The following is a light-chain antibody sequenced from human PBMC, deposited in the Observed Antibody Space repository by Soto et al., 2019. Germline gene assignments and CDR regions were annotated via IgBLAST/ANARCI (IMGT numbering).Light chain of an antibody. Sequence: DIQMTQSPSSLSVSVGDRVTITCRASQSITNYLNWYQQKPGKAPKLLVYAASSLQSGVPLRFSGNGSGTDFTLTISSLQPEDFATYYCQQSDSYSYTFGQGTKLEI. V-gene: IGKV1-39*01. CDR3: QQSDSYSYT. J-gene: IGKJ2*01. CDR1: QSITNY. CDR2: AAS.